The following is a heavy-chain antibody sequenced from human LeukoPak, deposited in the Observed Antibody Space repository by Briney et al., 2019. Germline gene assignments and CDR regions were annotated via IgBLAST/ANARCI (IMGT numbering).Heavy chain of an antibody. CDR2: IKLDGSEK. Sequence: GGSLRLSCAASGFTLCSYWMSWVPQAPGKGRRGVANIKLDGSEKYYVDSVKGRFTISRDNAKNSLYLQMISLRAEDTAVYYCERAVRGVIITKGYFQHWGQGTLVTVSS. V-gene: IGHV3-7*01. CDR3: ERAVRGVIITKGYFQH. CDR1: GFTLCSYW. D-gene: IGHD3-10*01. J-gene: IGHJ1*01.